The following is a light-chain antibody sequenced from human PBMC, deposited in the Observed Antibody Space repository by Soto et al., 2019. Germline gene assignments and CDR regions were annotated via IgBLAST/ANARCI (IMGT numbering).Light chain of an antibody. CDR2: GNT. J-gene: IGLJ2*01. CDR3: QSWDTSLSGSV. V-gene: IGLV1-40*01. Sequence: QSVLTQPPSVCGAPGQRVTISCTGSSSNIGAGYDVNWYQQLPGTAPKLLIYGNTNRPSGVPDRFSGSKSGTSGSLAISGLQTEDEADYYCQSWDTSLSGSVFGGGTQLTVL. CDR1: SSNIGAGYD.